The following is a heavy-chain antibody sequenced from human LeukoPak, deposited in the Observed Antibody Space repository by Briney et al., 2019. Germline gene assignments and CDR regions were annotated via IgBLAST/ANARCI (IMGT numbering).Heavy chain of an antibody. J-gene: IGHJ6*02. CDR3: AREDYSSSWYYYYGMDV. Sequence: QPGGSLRLSCAASGFTFSSYAMHWVRQAPGKGLEWVAVISYDGSNKYYADSVKGRFTISRDNSKNTLYLQMNSLRAEDTAVYYCAREDYSSSWYYYYGMDVWGQGTTVTVSS. CDR1: GFTFSSYA. CDR2: ISYDGSNK. D-gene: IGHD6-13*01. V-gene: IGHV3-30-3*01.